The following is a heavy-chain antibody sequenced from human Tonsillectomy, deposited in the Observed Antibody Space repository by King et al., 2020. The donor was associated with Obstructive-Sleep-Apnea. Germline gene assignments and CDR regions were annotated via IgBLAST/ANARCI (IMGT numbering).Heavy chain of an antibody. V-gene: IGHV4-30-4*07. CDR1: GGSISSGGYS. J-gene: IGHJ4*02. CDR3: ARVMNSNKDLDY. D-gene: IGHD6-13*01. CDR2: IYYSGST. Sequence: QLQESGPGLVKPSQTLSLTCAVSGGSISSGGYSWSWIRQPPGKGLEWIGYIYYSGSTSYNPSLQSRVTISVDTSKNQFSLKLSSVTAADTAVYYCARVMNSNKDLDYWGQGTLVTVSS.